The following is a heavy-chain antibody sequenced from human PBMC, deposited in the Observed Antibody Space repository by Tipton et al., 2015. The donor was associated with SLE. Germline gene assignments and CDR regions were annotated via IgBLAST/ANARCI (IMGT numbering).Heavy chain of an antibody. CDR2: IYYSGST. D-gene: IGHD2-2*01. CDR3: ARTEFVVVPAAYYYYYYMDV. CDR1: GGSISSSSYY. V-gene: IGHV4-61*05. Sequence: TLSLTCTVSGGSISSSSYYWSWIRQPPGKGLEWIGYIYYSGSTNYNPSLKSRVTISVDTSKNQFSLKLSSVTAADTAVYYCARTEFVVVPAAYYYYYYMDVWGKGTTVTVSS. J-gene: IGHJ6*03.